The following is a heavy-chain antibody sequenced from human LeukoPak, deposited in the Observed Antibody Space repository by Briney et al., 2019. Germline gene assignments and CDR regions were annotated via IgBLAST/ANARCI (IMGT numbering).Heavy chain of an antibody. Sequence: SETLSLTCAVYGGSFSGYYWSWIRQPPGKGLEWIGEINHSGSTNYNASPKSRVTISVDTSKNQFSLKLSSVTAADTAVYYCARSRRNYYDSSGYYVANYFDYWGQGTLVTVSS. CDR2: INHSGST. CDR1: GGSFSGYY. J-gene: IGHJ4*02. CDR3: ARSRRNYYDSSGYYVANYFDY. D-gene: IGHD3-22*01. V-gene: IGHV4-34*01.